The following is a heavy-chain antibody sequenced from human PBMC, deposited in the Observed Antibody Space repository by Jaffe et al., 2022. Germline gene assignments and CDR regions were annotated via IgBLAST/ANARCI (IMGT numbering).Heavy chain of an antibody. D-gene: IGHD3-10*01. CDR3: ARERATMVRGVINWFDP. CDR2: IYTSGST. Sequence: QVQLQESGPGLVKPSQTLSLTCTVSGGSISSGSYYWSWIRQPAGKGLEWIGRIYTSGSTNYNPSLKSRVTISVDTSKNQFSLKLSSVTAADTAVYYCARERATMVRGVINWFDPWGQGTLVTVSS. J-gene: IGHJ5*02. V-gene: IGHV4-61*02. CDR1: GGSISSGSYY.